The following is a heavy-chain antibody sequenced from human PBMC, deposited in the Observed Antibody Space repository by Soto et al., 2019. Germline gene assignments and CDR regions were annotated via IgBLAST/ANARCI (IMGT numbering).Heavy chain of an antibody. J-gene: IGHJ4*02. CDR1: GGSISSGDYY. D-gene: IGHD5-12*01. CDR3: ARWLGYGPHFDY. CDR2: MYYSGST. V-gene: IGHV4-30-4*01. Sequence: SETLSLTCTVSGGSISSGDYYWCWIRQPQGKSLVWIGYMYYSGSTYYNPSLKSRVTISVDTSKNQFSLKLSSVTAADTAVYYCARWLGYGPHFDYWGQGTLVTVSS.